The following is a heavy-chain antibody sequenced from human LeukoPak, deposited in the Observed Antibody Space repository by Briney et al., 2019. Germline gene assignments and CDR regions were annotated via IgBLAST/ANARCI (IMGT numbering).Heavy chain of an antibody. CDR3: AKDSRYDFWSGYVPGYYYGMDV. Sequence: GGSLRLSCAASGFTFSSYAMSWVRQAPGKGLEWVSAISGSGGSTYYADSVKGRFTISRDNSKNTLYLQMNSLRAEDTAVYCCAKDSRYDFWSGYVPGYYYGMDVWGQGTTVTVSS. CDR1: GFTFSSYA. J-gene: IGHJ6*02. CDR2: ISGSGGST. V-gene: IGHV3-23*01. D-gene: IGHD3-3*01.